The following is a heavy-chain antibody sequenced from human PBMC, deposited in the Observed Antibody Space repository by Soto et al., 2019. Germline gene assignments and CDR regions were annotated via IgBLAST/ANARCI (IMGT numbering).Heavy chain of an antibody. V-gene: IGHV3-9*01. CDR1: GFTFDDYA. CDR3: AKVGRARPDYYYYMDV. D-gene: IGHD6-6*01. J-gene: IGHJ6*03. Sequence: GGSLRLSCAASGFTFDDYAMHWVRQAPGKGLEWVSGISWNSGSIGYADSVKGRFTISRDNAKNSLYLQMNSLRAEDTALYYCAKVGRARPDYYYYMDVWGKGTTVTVSS. CDR2: ISWNSGSI.